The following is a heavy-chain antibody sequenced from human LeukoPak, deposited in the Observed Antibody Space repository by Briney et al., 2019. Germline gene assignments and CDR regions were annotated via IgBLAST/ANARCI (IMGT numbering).Heavy chain of an antibody. J-gene: IGHJ3*02. CDR3: LRSLRGNGICHHAFDM. CDR1: GFAFSSHD. V-gene: IGHV3-13*01. CDR2: IGVAGDT. D-gene: IGHD3-9*01. Sequence: GGSLRLSCSASGFAFSSHDMHWVRQLAGEGLEWVSTIGVAGDTYYPGSAEGRFTISRENGKNSLYLQMNSLRAGDTALYYCLRSLRGNGICHHAFDMWGQGTMVTVSS.